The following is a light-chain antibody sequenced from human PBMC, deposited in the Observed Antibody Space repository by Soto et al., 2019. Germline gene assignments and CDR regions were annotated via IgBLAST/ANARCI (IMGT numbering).Light chain of an antibody. CDR2: AAS. Sequence: DVQLTQTPSFLYASVGDRVTITCRASRDLSTYLAWYQQKPGKAPKLLIYAASTLHTGVPSRFSGSGSGTEFTLTISSLPPEDFATFICQQINGYPLTFGGGTKLDIK. J-gene: IGKJ4*01. CDR1: RDLSTY. CDR3: QQINGYPLT. V-gene: IGKV1-9*01.